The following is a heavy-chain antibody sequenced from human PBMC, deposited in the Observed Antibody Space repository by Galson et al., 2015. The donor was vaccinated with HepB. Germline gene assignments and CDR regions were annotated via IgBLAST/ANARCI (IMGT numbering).Heavy chain of an antibody. CDR3: ARELDDVTRIRFDC. CDR2: VSHSGST. Sequence: ETLSLTCDVSGDSVTSDTNWWSWVRQSPEKGLEWIGEVSHSGSTKYNPSLVSRVIMSIDKSKNQFSLRLNSVTAADTAVYYYARELDDVTRIRFDCWGQGTLVTVSS. J-gene: IGHJ4*02. D-gene: IGHD1-1*01. CDR1: GDSVTSDTNW. V-gene: IGHV4-4*02.